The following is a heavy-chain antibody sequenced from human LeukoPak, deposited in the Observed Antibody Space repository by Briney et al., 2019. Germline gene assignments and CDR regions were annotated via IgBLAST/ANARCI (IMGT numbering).Heavy chain of an antibody. CDR2: IGTAGDT. CDR3: ARVGVGWLCGWYMDV. CDR1: GFTFSSYD. D-gene: IGHD3-3*01. Sequence: PGGSLRLSCTASGFTFSSYDMHWVRQATGKGLEWVSAIGTAGDTYYPGSVKGRFTISRENAKNSLYLQMNSLRAGDTAVYYCARVGVGWLCGWYMDVWGKGTTVTVSS. V-gene: IGHV3-13*01. J-gene: IGHJ6*03.